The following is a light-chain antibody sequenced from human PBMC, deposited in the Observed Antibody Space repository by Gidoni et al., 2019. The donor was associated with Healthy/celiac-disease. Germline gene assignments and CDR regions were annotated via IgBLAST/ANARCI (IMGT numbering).Light chain of an antibody. V-gene: IGKV3-11*01. Sequence: EIVLTQSPATLSLSPGERATLACRASQSVSSYLAWYQQKPGQAPRLLIYDASNRATGIPARFSGSGSGTDFTLTISSLEPEDCAVYYCQQRSNWPPWYTFGQGTKLEIK. J-gene: IGKJ2*01. CDR3: QQRSNWPPWYT. CDR2: DAS. CDR1: QSVSSY.